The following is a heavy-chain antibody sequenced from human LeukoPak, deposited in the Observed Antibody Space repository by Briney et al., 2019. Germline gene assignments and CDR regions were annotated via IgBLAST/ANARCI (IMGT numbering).Heavy chain of an antibody. V-gene: IGHV3-7*01. Sequence: PGGSLRLSCAASGFTFSSYWMSWVRQAPGKGLEWVANIKQDGSEKYYVDSMKGRFTISRDNAKNSLFLQTNSLRAEDTAVYYCTRDRRTGEFDHWGQGTLVTVSS. CDR3: TRDRRTGEFDH. D-gene: IGHD7-27*01. CDR1: GFTFSSYW. J-gene: IGHJ4*02. CDR2: IKQDGSEK.